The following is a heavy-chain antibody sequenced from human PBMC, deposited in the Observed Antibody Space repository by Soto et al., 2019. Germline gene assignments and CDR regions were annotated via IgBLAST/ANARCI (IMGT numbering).Heavy chain of an antibody. D-gene: IGHD3-16*01. V-gene: IGHV3-23*01. CDR3: AKDRNYSDGGAYTAGVAYDF. CDR1: RSTCSDCS. Sequence: GSLTRSCGAPRSTCSDCSMTGGRPPRGPGLEWVSGIKNSGADTYYADSVKGRFTISRDNSKNTLYLQMNSLRAEDTAVYYCAKDRNYSDGGAYTAGVAYDFWGQGTMVTVS. J-gene: IGHJ3*01. CDR2: IKNSGADT.